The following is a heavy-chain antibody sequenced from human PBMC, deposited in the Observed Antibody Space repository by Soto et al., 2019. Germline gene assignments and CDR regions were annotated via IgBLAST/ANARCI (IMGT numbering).Heavy chain of an antibody. D-gene: IGHD4-17*01. J-gene: IGHJ4*02. V-gene: IGHV4-59*01. CDR3: AGTSGDGGYPDFSS. CDR1: NGSISSYY. Sequence: GPGPPFSSETLSLTCTVSNGSISSYYWSWIRQPPGRGLEWVGYAHYSGSTNVSPSLKRLVAMSVDTSKDLFSLGLSSVNIVVTAVYYCAGTSGDGGYPDFSSWGQGTLV. CDR2: AHYSGST.